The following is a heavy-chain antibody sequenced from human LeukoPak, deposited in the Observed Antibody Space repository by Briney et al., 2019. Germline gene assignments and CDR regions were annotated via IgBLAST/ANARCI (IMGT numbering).Heavy chain of an antibody. CDR3: ARVATRVGARF. D-gene: IGHD1-26*01. CDR2: INHSGST. J-gene: IGHJ4*02. CDR1: GGSFSGYY. Sequence: SETLSLTCAVYGGSFSGYYWSWIRQPPGKGLEWIGEINHSGSTNYNPSLKSRVTISVDTSKNQFSLKLSSVTAADTAVYYCARVATRVGARFWSQGTLVTVSS. V-gene: IGHV4-34*01.